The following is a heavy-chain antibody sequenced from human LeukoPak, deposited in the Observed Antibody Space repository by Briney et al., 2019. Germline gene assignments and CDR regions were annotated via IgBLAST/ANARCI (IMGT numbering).Heavy chain of an antibody. D-gene: IGHD1-26*01. CDR2: IYYTGST. Sequence: SEALSLTCSVSGASISGGTYYWGWIRQPPGKGLEWIGSIYYTGSTYDNPSLKGRVTISVDTSKNQFSLKLSSVTAADTAVYYCARRGGSGRAFDYWGQGTLVTVSS. V-gene: IGHV4-39*01. CDR1: GASISGGTYY. J-gene: IGHJ4*02. CDR3: ARRGGSGRAFDY.